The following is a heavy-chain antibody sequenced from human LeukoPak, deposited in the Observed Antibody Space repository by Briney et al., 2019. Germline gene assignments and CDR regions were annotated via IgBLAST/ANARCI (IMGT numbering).Heavy chain of an antibody. Sequence: MPGGPLRLSCAASGITFSSYRMNRARQAPGKVLECDSSISSTSSYIYYADSVKGRFTISRDSAKNSLYLQMNSLRAEDTAVYYCARDKGLRSSSSSSRPIAFDYWGQGTLVTVSS. D-gene: IGHD6-6*01. J-gene: IGHJ4*02. CDR3: ARDKGLRSSSSSSRPIAFDY. CDR2: ISSTSSYI. CDR1: GITFSSYR. V-gene: IGHV3-21*01.